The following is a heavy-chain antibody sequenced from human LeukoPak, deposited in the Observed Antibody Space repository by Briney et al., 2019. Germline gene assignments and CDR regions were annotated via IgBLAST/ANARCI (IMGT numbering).Heavy chain of an antibody. J-gene: IGHJ4*02. CDR1: GYSISSGYY. D-gene: IGHD3-9*01. CDR2: IYHSGST. Sequence: SETLSLTCTVSGYSISSGYYWGWIRQPPGKGLEWIGSIYHSGSTYYNPSLKSRVTISVGTSKNQFSLKLSSVTAADTAVYYCASDDILTGFDYWGQGTLVTVSS. V-gene: IGHV4-38-2*02. CDR3: ASDDILTGFDY.